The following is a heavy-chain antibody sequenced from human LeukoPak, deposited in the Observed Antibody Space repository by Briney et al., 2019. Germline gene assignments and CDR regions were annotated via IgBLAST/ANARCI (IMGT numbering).Heavy chain of an antibody. CDR1: GYTFTGYY. Sequence: ASVKVSCKASGYTFTGYYMHWVRQAPGQGLEWMGRINPNSGGTNYAQKFQGRVTMTRDTSISTAYMELSRLRSGDTAVYYCASAVLWFGELSQVGWFDPWGQGTLVTVSS. V-gene: IGHV1-2*06. CDR2: INPNSGGT. J-gene: IGHJ5*02. CDR3: ASAVLWFGELSQVGWFDP. D-gene: IGHD3-10*01.